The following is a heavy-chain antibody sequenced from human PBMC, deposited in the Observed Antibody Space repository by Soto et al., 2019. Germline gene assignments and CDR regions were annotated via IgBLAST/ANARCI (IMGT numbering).Heavy chain of an antibody. CDR3: ARHQYSTSWHYYYGMDV. CDR2: IYYSGST. Sequence: SETLSLTCTVSGGSISSSSYYWGWIRQPPGKGLEWIGSIYYSGSTYYNPSLKSRVTISVDTSKIQFSLKLSSVTAADTAVYYCARHQYSTSWHYYYGMDVWGQGTTVTVSS. CDR1: GGSISSSSYY. D-gene: IGHD6-13*01. J-gene: IGHJ6*02. V-gene: IGHV4-39*01.